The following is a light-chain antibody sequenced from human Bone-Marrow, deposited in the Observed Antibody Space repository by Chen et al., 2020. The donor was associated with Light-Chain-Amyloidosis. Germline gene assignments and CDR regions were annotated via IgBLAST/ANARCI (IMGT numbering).Light chain of an antibody. CDR3: QHYNDYSYT. Sequence: DIQLTQSPSTLSASVGDRVTIACRASHTISNWLAWYQQKPGKAPKLLIYMTSSLESGVPSRFSGSGSGTEFTLTISSLQPEDFATYYCQHYNDYSYTVGQGTKLEIK. CDR2: MTS. CDR1: HTISNW. J-gene: IGKJ2*01. V-gene: IGKV1-5*03.